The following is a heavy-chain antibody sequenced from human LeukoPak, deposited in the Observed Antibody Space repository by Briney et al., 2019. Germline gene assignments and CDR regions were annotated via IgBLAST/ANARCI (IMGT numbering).Heavy chain of an antibody. V-gene: IGHV3-48*03. CDR3: ARDGELHEWIYDAFDI. CDR2: ISSSGTVI. D-gene: IGHD1-26*01. J-gene: IGHJ3*02. Sequence: PGGSLRLSCSASGFTFSSYEMNWVRQAPGKGLEWVSYISSSGTVIYYADSVKGRFTISRDNAKNSLYLQMNSLRAEDTAVYYCARDGELHEWIYDAFDIWGQGTMVTVSS. CDR1: GFTFSSYE.